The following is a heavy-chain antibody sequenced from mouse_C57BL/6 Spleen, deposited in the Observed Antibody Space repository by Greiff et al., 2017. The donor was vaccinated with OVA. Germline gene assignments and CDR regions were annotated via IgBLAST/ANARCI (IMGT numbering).Heavy chain of an antibody. V-gene: IGHV1-81*01. D-gene: IGHD2-1*01. CDR2: IYPRSGNT. J-gene: IGHJ2*01. CDR3: ARGGNYEGGFDY. CDR1: GYTFTSYG. Sequence: VQLQQSGAELARPGASVKLSCKASGYTFTSYGISWVKQRTGQGLEWIGEIYPRSGNTYYNEKFKGKATLTADKSSSTAYMELRSLTSEDSAVYFCARGGNYEGGFDYWGQGTTLTVSS.